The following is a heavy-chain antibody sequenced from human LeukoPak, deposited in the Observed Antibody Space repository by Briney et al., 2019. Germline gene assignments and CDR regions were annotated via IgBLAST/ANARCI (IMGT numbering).Heavy chain of an antibody. CDR2: IYYSGSI. CDR1: GGSISSSSYY. V-gene: IGHV4-39*07. D-gene: IGHD6-25*01. J-gene: IGHJ4*02. Sequence: SETLSLTCTVSGGSISSSSYYWGWIRQPPGKGLEWIGSIYYSGSIYYNPSLTSRVTISVDTSKNQFSLKLSSVTAADTAVYYCARDPGIAARGLDYWGQGTLVTVSS. CDR3: ARDPGIAARGLDY.